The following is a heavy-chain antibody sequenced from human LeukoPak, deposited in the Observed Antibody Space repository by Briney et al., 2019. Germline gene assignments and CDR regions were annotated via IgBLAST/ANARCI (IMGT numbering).Heavy chain of an antibody. D-gene: IGHD3-16*02. V-gene: IGHV4-34*01. J-gene: IGHJ4*02. CDR3: ARGWGYDYVWGSYRPTYYFDY. CDR2: INHSGST. Sequence: SETLSLTCAVYGGSFSGYYWSWIRQPPGKGLEWIGEINHSGSTNYNPSFKSRVTISVDTSKNQFSLKLSSVTAADTAVYYCARGWGYDYVWGSYRPTYYFDYWGQGTLVTVSS. CDR1: GGSFSGYY.